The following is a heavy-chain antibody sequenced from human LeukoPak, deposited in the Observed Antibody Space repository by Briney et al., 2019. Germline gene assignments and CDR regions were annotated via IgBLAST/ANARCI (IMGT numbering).Heavy chain of an antibody. Sequence: GESLKISCKGSGDSFTSYWIGWVRQMPGKGLEWMGIIYPGDSDTRYSPSFQGQVTISADKSISTAYMQWSSLKASDTAMYYCVRHNREYASDSPLDYWGQGTLVTVSS. D-gene: IGHD1-14*01. CDR1: GDSFTSYW. CDR2: IYPGDSDT. J-gene: IGHJ4*02. CDR3: VRHNREYASDSPLDY. V-gene: IGHV5-51*01.